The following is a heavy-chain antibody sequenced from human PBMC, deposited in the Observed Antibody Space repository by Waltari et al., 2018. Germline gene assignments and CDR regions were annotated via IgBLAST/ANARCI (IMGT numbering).Heavy chain of an antibody. J-gene: IGHJ3*02. CDR2: INHSGST. CDR1: GGSFSGYY. V-gene: IGHV4-34*01. Sequence: QVQLQQWGAGLLKPSETLSLTCAVSGGSFSGYYWSWIRQPPGKGLEWIGEINHSGSTNYNPSLKSRVTISVDTSKNQFSLKLSSVTAADTAVYYCARAAYYYDSGDAFDIWGQGTMVTVSS. CDR3: ARAAYYYDSGDAFDI. D-gene: IGHD3-22*01.